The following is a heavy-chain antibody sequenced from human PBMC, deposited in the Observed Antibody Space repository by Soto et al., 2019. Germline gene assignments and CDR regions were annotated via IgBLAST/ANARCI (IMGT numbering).Heavy chain of an antibody. CDR3: ARDPTTTPYYYYMAV. CDR2: IKQDGSEK. CDR1: GFTFSSYW. Sequence: EVQLVESGGGLVQPGGSLRLSCAASGFTFSSYWMSWVRQAPGQGLEWVANIKQDGSEKYYVDSVKGRFTISRDNAKNSLDLQMNSLSAEDTAVYYCARDPTTTPYYYYMAVWGKGTTVTVSS. V-gene: IGHV3-7*01. J-gene: IGHJ6*03. D-gene: IGHD1-26*01.